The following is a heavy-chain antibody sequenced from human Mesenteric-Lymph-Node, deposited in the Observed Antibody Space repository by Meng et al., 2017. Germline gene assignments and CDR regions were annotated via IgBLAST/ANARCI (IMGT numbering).Heavy chain of an antibody. D-gene: IGHD3-10*01. CDR1: GDSISSGDYY. CDR3: ARRRGGSGRDC. J-gene: IGHJ4*02. V-gene: IGHV4-30-4*01. Sequence: VQLKASGPGLVKPSQTLSLTCTFSGDSISSGDYYWSWIRQPPGKGLEWIGYIYYSGSTYYNPSLKSRVTISVDTSKNQFSLKLSSVTATDTAVYYCARRRGGSGRDCWGQGTLVTVSS. CDR2: IYYSGST.